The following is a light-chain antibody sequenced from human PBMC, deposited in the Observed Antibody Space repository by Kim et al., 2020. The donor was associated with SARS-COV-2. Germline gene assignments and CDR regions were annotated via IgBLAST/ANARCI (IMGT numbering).Light chain of an antibody. CDR2: AAS. CDR3: QQLNSPRA. J-gene: IGKJ1*01. CDR1: QGISSY. V-gene: IGKV1-9*01. Sequence: IQLTQSPSSLSASVGDRVTITCRASQGISSYLAWYQQKPGKAPKLLIYAASTLQSGVPSRFSGSGSGTDFTLTISSLQPEDFATYYCQQLNSPRAFGQGTKVDIK.